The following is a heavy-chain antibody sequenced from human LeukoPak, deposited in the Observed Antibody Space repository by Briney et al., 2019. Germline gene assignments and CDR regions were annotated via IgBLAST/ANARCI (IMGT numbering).Heavy chain of an antibody. CDR1: GFTFSSYA. V-gene: IGHV3-23*01. CDR3: ARGKRWLQLGYFDY. J-gene: IGHJ4*02. D-gene: IGHD5-24*01. CDR2: ISGSGGST. Sequence: GGSLRLSCAASGFTFSSYAMSWVRQAPGKGLEWVSAISGSGGSTYYADSVKGRFTISRDNAKNSLYLQMNSLRAEDTAVYYCARGKRWLQLGYFDYWGQGTLVTVSS.